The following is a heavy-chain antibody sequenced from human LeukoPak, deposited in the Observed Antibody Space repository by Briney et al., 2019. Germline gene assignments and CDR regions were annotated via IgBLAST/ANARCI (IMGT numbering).Heavy chain of an antibody. V-gene: IGHV1-46*01. D-gene: IGHD3-3*01. CDR1: GYIFTTYY. J-gene: IGHJ5*02. CDR3: ARGGTTIFGVGQTNWFDP. CDR2: INPTGIST. Sequence: GASVKVSCKASGYIFTTYYIHWVRQAPGQGLEWMGIINPTGISTTYAQKFQGRVTMTGDMPTSTVYMELSSLRSEDTAVHYCARGGTTIFGVGQTNWFDPWGQGTLVTVSS.